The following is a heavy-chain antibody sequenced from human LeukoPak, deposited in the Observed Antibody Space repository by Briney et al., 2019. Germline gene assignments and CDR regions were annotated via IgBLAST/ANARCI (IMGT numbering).Heavy chain of an antibody. Sequence: GGSLRLSCVASGYTFSSFSINWVRQAPGKGLEWVSSISVRSKYIYYADSVRGRFSISRDDARNSLYLQMDSLRGDDTAVYYCVRLRRNYDSSGYYYYYDYWGQGTLVTVSS. CDR3: VRLRRNYDSSGYYYYYDY. V-gene: IGHV3-21*01. D-gene: IGHD3-22*01. CDR2: ISVRSKYI. J-gene: IGHJ4*02. CDR1: GYTFSSFS.